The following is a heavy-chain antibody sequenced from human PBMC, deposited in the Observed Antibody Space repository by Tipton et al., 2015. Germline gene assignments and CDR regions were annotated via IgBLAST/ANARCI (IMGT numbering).Heavy chain of an antibody. CDR3: ARSLFPETAGLENWFDP. Sequence: TLSLTCTVSGGSVSSGSYYWSWIRQPPGKGLEWIGYISYSGSTHYNPSFKSRVAISVDTSKNQFSLTLNSVTAADTAVYYCARSLFPETAGLENWFDPWGQGTLVTVSS. J-gene: IGHJ5*02. CDR2: ISYSGST. V-gene: IGHV4-61*01. CDR1: GGSVSSGSYY. D-gene: IGHD6-13*01.